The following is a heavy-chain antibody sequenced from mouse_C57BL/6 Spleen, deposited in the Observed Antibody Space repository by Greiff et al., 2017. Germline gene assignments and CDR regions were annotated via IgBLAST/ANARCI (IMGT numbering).Heavy chain of an antibody. D-gene: IGHD1-1*02. J-gene: IGHJ2*01. Sequence: VQLQQSGAELVKPGASVKLSCTASGFNIKDYYMHWVKQRTEQGLEWIGRIDPEDGETEYAPKFQGKATITADTSSNTAYLQLSSLTSEDTAVYYGARFGTYCDYWGQGTTLTASS. CDR2: IDPEDGET. CDR3: ARFGTYCDY. CDR1: GFNIKDYY. V-gene: IGHV14-2*01.